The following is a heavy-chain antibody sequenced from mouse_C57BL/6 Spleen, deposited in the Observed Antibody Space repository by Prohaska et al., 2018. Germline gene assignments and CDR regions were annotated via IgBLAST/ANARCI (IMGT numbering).Heavy chain of an antibody. D-gene: IGHD4-1*01. CDR3: TEGLGGGWYFDV. CDR1: GFTFSNYW. CDR2: IRLKSDNYAT. Sequence: EVKLEESGGGLVQPGGSMKLSCVASGFTFSNYWMNWVRQSPEKGLEWVAQIRLKSDNYATHYAESVKGRFTISRDDSKSSVYLQMNNLRAEDTGIYYCTEGLGGGWYFDVWGTGTTVTVSS. V-gene: IGHV6-3*01. J-gene: IGHJ1*03.